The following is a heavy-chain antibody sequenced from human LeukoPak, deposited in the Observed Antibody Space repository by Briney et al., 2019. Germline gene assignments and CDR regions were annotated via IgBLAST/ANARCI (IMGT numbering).Heavy chain of an antibody. V-gene: IGHV3-48*01. CDR1: TVIFNTDS. D-gene: IGHD1-26*01. CDR2: ISSTGNTI. Sequence: PGGSLRLSCAVSTVIFNTDSMNWVRQAPGKGLEWVSYISSTGNTIYYADSVKGRFTISRDNAKNSLYLQMNILRAEDTAIYYCARARRGVGTTPDAFDIWGQGTMVIVSS. CDR3: ARARRGVGTTPDAFDI. J-gene: IGHJ3*02.